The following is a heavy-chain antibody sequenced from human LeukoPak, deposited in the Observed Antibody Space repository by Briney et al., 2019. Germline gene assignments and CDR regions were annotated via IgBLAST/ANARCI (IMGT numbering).Heavy chain of an antibody. CDR1: GFTFTNFA. D-gene: IGHD6-13*01. V-gene: IGHV3-23*01. J-gene: IGHJ4*02. CDR2: ISGGGEHT. CDR3: ACGPYSSSYFAS. Sequence: GGSLRLSCAASGFTFTNFAMKWVRQAPGKGLEWVADISGGGEHTFYADSVKGRFTISRDNSKDTLHLQMSILRPEDTALYYCACGPYSSSYFASWGQGTMVTVSS.